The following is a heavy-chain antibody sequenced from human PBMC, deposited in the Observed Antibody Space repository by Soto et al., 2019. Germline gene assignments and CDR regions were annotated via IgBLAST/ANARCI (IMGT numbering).Heavy chain of an antibody. CDR3: AKDLVAAAAS. D-gene: IGHD6-13*01. CDR2: ISESGGST. CDR1: GFTFSNYA. V-gene: IGHV3-23*01. J-gene: IGHJ5*02. Sequence: DGQLLESGGGLGQSGGSLRLSCEGSGFTFSNYAMSWVRQAPGKGLEWVSGISESGGSTHYADSVRGRFAISRDNSKNTVYLQMNSLRAEDTAVYYCAKDLVAAAASWGQGTLVTVSS.